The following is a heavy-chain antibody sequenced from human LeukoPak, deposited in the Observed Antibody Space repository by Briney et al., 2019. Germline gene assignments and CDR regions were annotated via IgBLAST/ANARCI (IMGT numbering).Heavy chain of an antibody. CDR2: IYYSGST. Sequence: SETLSLTCTVSGGSISSYYWSWIRQPPGKGLEWIGYIYYSGSTNYNPSLKSRFTISVDTSKNQFSLKLSSVTAADTAVYYCARSPFKQQLDYWGQGTLVTVSS. V-gene: IGHV4-59*08. CDR1: GGSISSYY. D-gene: IGHD6-13*01. J-gene: IGHJ4*02. CDR3: ARSPFKQQLDY.